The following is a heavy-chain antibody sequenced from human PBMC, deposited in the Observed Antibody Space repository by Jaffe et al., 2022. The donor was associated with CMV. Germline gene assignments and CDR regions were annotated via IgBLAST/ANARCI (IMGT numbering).Heavy chain of an antibody. Sequence: EVQLVESGGGLVKPGGSLRLSCAASGFTFSNAWMSWVRQAPGKGLEWVGRIKSKTDGGTTDYAAPVKGRFTISRDDSKNTLYLQMNSLKTEDTAVYYCTTDPLSGVHGGGFDPWGQGTLVTVSS. CDR3: TTDPLSGVHGGGFDP. CDR1: GFTFSNAW. D-gene: IGHD2-15*01. V-gene: IGHV3-15*01. CDR2: IKSKTDGGTT. J-gene: IGHJ5*02.